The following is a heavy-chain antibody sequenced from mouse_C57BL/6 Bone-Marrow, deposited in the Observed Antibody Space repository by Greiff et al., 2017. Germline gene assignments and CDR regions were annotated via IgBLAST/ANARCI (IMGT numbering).Heavy chain of an antibody. J-gene: IGHJ3*01. Sequence: QVQLQQPGAELVKPGALVKLSCKASGYTFTSYWMHWVKQRPGQGLEWIGMIHPNSGSTNYNEKFKSKATLTVDKSSSTSYVQLSSLTSEDSAVYYCARYYYAWFAYGGQGTLVTVSA. D-gene: IGHD1-1*01. V-gene: IGHV1-64*01. CDR2: IHPNSGST. CDR3: ARYYYAWFAY. CDR1: GYTFTSYW.